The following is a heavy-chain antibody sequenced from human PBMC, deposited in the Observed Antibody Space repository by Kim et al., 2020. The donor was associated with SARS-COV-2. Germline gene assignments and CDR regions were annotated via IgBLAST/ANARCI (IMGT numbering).Heavy chain of an antibody. CDR3: ARDLWVDTAITYWYFDL. CDR2: IGSSSTI. CDR1: GFTFSSYS. D-gene: IGHD5-18*01. V-gene: IGHV3-48*02. Sequence: GGSLRLSCAASGFTFSSYSMNWVRQAPGKGLEWVSYIGSSSTIYYADSVKGRFTISRDNAKNSLYLQMNSLRDEDTAVYYCARDLWVDTAITYWYFDLWGRGTLVTVSS. J-gene: IGHJ2*01.